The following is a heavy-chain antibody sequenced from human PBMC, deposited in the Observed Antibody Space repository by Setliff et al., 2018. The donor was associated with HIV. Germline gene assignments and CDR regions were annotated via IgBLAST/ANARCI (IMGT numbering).Heavy chain of an antibody. Sequence: KTSETLSLTCTVSGGSISNGDHYWAWIRQSPGKGLEWIGYIYYTGDTYYRSSLESRVTISVDTSKNQFSLKLSSVTAADTAVYYCAREERIAAAGAWGQGTLVTVSS. D-gene: IGHD6-13*01. CDR2: IYYTGDT. V-gene: IGHV4-30-4*08. CDR1: GGSISNGDHY. J-gene: IGHJ5*02. CDR3: AREERIAAAGA.